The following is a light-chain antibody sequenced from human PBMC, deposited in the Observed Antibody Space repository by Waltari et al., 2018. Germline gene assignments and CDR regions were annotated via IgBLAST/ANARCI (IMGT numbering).Light chain of an antibody. V-gene: IGLV2-14*01. CDR1: NSDVGVYNY. CDR3: CSFRSSSTWV. J-gene: IGLJ3*02. CDR2: DVT. Sequence: QSALTQPASFSGSPVQSITISCTGTNSDVGVYNYVSWYQQHPGKAPKLMIYDVTNRPSGVYHRFSGPTRRDSASLTISGLQAEDEADYYCCSFRSSSTWVFDGGTKLTVL.